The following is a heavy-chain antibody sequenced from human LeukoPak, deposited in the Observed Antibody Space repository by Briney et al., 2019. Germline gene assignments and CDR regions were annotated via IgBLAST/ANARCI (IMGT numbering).Heavy chain of an antibody. Sequence: GESLKISCKGSGYSFTTYWITWVRQMPGKGLEWMGRIDPSDSYTNYSPSFQGHVTVSADKSISTAYLQWSSLKASDTAMYYCARVIHLGELSLYDYWGQGTLVTVSS. CDR3: ARVIHLGELSLYDY. CDR1: GYSFTTYW. D-gene: IGHD3-16*02. J-gene: IGHJ4*02. CDR2: IDPSDSYT. V-gene: IGHV5-10-1*01.